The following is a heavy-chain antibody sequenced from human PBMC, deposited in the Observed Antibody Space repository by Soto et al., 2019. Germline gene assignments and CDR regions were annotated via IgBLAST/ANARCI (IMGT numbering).Heavy chain of an antibody. D-gene: IGHD2-15*01. V-gene: IGHV3-21*05. CDR1: GFTFSSYS. CDR3: ARGRYCSGGSCYYYMDV. J-gene: IGHJ6*03. CDR2: ISSSSSSI. Sequence: GGSLRLSCAASGFTFSSYSMNWVRQAPGKGLEWVSYISSSSSSIYYADSVKGRFTISRDNAKNSLYLQMNSLRAEDTAVYYCARGRYCSGGSCYYYMDVWGKGTTVTVSS.